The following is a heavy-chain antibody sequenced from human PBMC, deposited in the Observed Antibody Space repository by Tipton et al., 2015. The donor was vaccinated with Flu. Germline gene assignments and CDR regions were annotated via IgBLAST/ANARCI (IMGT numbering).Heavy chain of an antibody. D-gene: IGHD6-6*01. CDR3: ARGNPIAARSGMDV. J-gene: IGHJ6*02. V-gene: IGHV3-30*01. CDR1: GFTFSTYA. CDR2: ISYDGSIK. Sequence: SLRLSCAASGFTFSTYAMHWVRQAPGKGLEWVAVISYDGSIKYYADSVKGRLTISRDNSKNTLYLQMNSLRAEDTAVYYCARGNPIAARSGMDVWGQGTTVKVYS.